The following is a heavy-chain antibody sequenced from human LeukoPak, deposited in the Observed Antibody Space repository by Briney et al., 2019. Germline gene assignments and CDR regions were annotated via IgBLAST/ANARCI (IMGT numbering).Heavy chain of an antibody. J-gene: IGHJ6*03. CDR1: GGSSSSGSYY. D-gene: IGHD2-15*01. CDR2: IYTSGST. V-gene: IGHV4-61*02. CDR3: ARDRGLGYCSGGSCYYYYMDV. Sequence: SQTLSLTCTVSGGSSSSGSYYWSWIRQPAGKGLEWIGRIYTSGSTNYNPSLKSRVTISVDTSKNQFSLKLSSVTAADTAVYYCARDRGLGYCSGGSCYYYYMDVWGKGTTVTVSS.